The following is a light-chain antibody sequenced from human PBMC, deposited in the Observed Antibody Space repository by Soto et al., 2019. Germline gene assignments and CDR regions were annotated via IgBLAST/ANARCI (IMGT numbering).Light chain of an antibody. CDR1: QSVSID. V-gene: IGKV3-20*01. J-gene: IGKJ5*01. CDR2: GAS. Sequence: EIVMTQSPATLSVSPGERATLSCRASQSVSIDLAWYQQKPGQAPRLLIYGASSRATGIPDRFSGSGSGTDFTLTISRLEPEDFAVYFCQQYGNSPQITFGQGTRLEI. CDR3: QQYGNSPQIT.